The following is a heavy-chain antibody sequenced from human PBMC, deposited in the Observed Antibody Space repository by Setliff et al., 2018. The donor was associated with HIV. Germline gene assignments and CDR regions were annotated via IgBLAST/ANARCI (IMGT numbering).Heavy chain of an antibody. CDR2: MNPNSSDT. Sequence: GASVKVSCKTSGFAFTNYGFTWVRQAPGQGLEWMGWMNPNSSDTGYAQKFQGRVTMTRNTFINTAYLELRDLRSEDAAVYYCTRGHFFKRGVVVTAKPLFDLWGQGTLVTVSS. D-gene: IGHD3-22*01. CDR3: TRGHFFKRGVVVTAKPLFDL. V-gene: IGHV1-8*01. J-gene: IGHJ4*02. CDR1: GFAFTNYG.